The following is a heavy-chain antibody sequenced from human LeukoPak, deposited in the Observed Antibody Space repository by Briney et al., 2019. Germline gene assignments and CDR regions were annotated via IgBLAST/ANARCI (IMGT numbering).Heavy chain of an antibody. CDR3: ARDFRIVGAYDAFDI. CDR1: GFTFSNAW. CDR2: ISSSSSYI. Sequence: PGGSLRLSCAASGFTFSNAWMSWVRQAPGKGLEWVSSISSSSSYIYYADSVKGRFTISRDNAKNSLYLQMNSLRAEDTAVYYCARDFRIVGAYDAFDIWGQGTMVTVSS. V-gene: IGHV3-21*01. J-gene: IGHJ3*02. D-gene: IGHD1-26*01.